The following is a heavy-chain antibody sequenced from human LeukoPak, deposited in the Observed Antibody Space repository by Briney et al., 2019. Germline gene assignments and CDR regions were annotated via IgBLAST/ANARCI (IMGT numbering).Heavy chain of an antibody. CDR1: GGSISSSSYY. J-gene: IGHJ5*02. Sequence: SETLFLTCTVSGGSISSSSYYWGWIRQPPGKGLEWIASIFYSGTTHYNPSHQSRVTMSVDTSKNQFSLKLSSVTAADTAVYYCARVNTLGVPSPWGQGILVTASS. CDR3: ARVNTLGVPSP. D-gene: IGHD3-16*01. V-gene: IGHV4-39*01. CDR2: IFYSGTT.